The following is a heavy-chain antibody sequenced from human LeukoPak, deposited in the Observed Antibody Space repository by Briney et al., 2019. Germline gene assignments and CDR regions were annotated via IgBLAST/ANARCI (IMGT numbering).Heavy chain of an antibody. Sequence: GGSLRLSCAASGFTFSDYWIHWVRQAPGKGLVWVSRINTDGTSTTYADSVRGRFTISRDNAKNSLYLQMNSLRAEDTAVYYCARVWDAALDYWGQGTLVTVSS. CDR2: INTDGTST. CDR3: ARVWDAALDY. D-gene: IGHD1-26*01. CDR1: GFTFSDYW. J-gene: IGHJ4*02. V-gene: IGHV3-74*01.